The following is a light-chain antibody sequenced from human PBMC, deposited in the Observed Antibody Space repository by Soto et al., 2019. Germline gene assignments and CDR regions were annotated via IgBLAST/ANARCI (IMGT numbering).Light chain of an antibody. CDR2: DVS. Sequence: QSALTQPASVSGSPGQSITISCTGTSSDVGGYNYVSWYQQHPGKAPKLMIYDVSNRPSGVSNRFSGSKSGNTASLTISGRQAEDEADYYCSSYTGSSTPGVFGTGTKVTVL. CDR3: SSYTGSSTPGV. J-gene: IGLJ1*01. V-gene: IGLV2-14*01. CDR1: SSDVGGYNY.